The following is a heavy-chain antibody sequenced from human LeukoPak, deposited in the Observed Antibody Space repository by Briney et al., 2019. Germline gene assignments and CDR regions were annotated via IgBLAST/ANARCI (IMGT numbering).Heavy chain of an antibody. Sequence: PGGSLRLSCAASGFTFSSYAMSWVRQAPGKGLEWVANIKQDGSEKYYVDSVKGRFTISRDNAKNSLYLQMNSLRAEDTAVYYCARDLDSLYDSSGYYYFDYWGRGTLVTVSS. CDR3: ARDLDSLYDSSGYYYFDY. V-gene: IGHV3-7*01. J-gene: IGHJ4*02. D-gene: IGHD3-22*01. CDR1: GFTFSSYA. CDR2: IKQDGSEK.